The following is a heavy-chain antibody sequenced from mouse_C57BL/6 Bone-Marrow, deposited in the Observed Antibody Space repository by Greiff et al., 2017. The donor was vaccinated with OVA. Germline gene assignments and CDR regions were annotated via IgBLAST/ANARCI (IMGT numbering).Heavy chain of an antibody. CDR2: ISDGGSYT. V-gene: IGHV5-4*01. CDR1: GFTFSSYA. D-gene: IGHD1-1*01. J-gene: IGHJ3*01. CDR3: AREKRTTVPY. Sequence: EVQLVESGGGLVKPGGSLKLSCAASGFTFSSYAMSWVRQTPEKRLEWVATISDGGSYTYYPDNVKGRFTISRDNAKNNLYLQMSHLKSEDTAMYYCAREKRTTVPYWGQGTLVTVSA.